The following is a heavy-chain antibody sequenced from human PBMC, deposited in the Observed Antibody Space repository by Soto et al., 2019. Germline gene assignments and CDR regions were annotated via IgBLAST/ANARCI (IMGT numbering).Heavy chain of an antibody. J-gene: IGHJ4*02. CDR3: ARVATTIF. D-gene: IGHD1-1*01. CDR2: INHSGST. Sequence: SETLSLTCAVYGGSFSAYYWSWIRQPPGKGLEWIGEINHSGSTNYNPSLKSRVTMSVDTSKNQFSLQLTSVTAADTAVYYCARVATTIFWGQGILVTVS. CDR1: GGSFSAYY. V-gene: IGHV4-34*01.